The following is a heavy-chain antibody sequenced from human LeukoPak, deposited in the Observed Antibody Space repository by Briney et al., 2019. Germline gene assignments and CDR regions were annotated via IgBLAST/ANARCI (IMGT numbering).Heavy chain of an antibody. CDR1: GFTFSDYY. J-gene: IGHJ4*02. CDR3: ARDLSGVTGYTYGRGIDY. CDR2: ISSSGSTI. D-gene: IGHD5-18*01. Sequence: GGSLRLSCAASGFTFSDYYMSWIREAPGKGLERVSYISSSGSTIYYADSVKGRFTISRDNAKTSLYLQMNSLRADDTAVYYCARDLSGVTGYTYGRGIDYWGQGTLVTVSS. V-gene: IGHV3-11*04.